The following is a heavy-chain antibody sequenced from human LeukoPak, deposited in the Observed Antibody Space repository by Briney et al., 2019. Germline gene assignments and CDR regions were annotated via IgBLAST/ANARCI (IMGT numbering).Heavy chain of an antibody. V-gene: IGHV1-69*13. CDR2: IIPIFGTA. CDR1: GGTFSSYA. Sequence: ASVKVSCKASGGTFSSYAISWVRQAPGQGLEWMGGIIPIFGTANYAQKFQGRVTITADESTSTAYMELSSLRSEDTAVYYCATGEASYDSSGYPGWAFDIWGQGTMVTVSS. J-gene: IGHJ3*02. D-gene: IGHD3-22*01. CDR3: ATGEASYDSSGYPGWAFDI.